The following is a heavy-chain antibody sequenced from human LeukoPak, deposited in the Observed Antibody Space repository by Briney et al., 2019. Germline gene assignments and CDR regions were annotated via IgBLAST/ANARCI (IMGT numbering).Heavy chain of an antibody. J-gene: IGHJ3*02. Sequence: RESLQISCQGSGSSFTNYWIGWVRQMPGKGLEWMGIIYPGDSNTKYSPSFQGQVTISADKSINTAYLQWSSLKASDTAMYYCARRGYYSYDAFDIWGQGTMVTVSS. D-gene: IGHD3-22*01. CDR3: ARRGYYSYDAFDI. CDR1: GSSFTNYW. CDR2: IYPGDSNT. V-gene: IGHV5-51*01.